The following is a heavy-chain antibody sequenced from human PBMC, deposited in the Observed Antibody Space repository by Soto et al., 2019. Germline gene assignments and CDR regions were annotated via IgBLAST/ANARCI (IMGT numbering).Heavy chain of an antibody. J-gene: IGHJ5*01. CDR1: VDPGISSNYY. CDR2: IYYSGNT. CDR3: ARIPVDTSMIYWIDP. D-gene: IGHD5-18*01. Sequence: PSRAVSRTCVPLVDPGISSNYYWSWIRQPPGKGLEWIGYIYYSGNTNYSPSLKSRVTMSLDRSNNQFSLNLSSVTAADTAVYYCARIPVDTSMIYWIDPWGQGIPVTVSS. V-gene: IGHV4-61*01.